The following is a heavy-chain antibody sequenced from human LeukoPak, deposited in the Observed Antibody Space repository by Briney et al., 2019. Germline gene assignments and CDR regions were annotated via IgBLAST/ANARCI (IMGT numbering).Heavy chain of an antibody. J-gene: IGHJ5*02. CDR1: GFTLSSHS. V-gene: IGHV3-48*04. CDR3: ARGKWELLS. CDR2: ISSSGSTI. Sequence: PGGSLRLSCATSGFTLSSHSMSWIRQAPGKGLEWVSYISSSGSTIYYADSVKGRFTISRDNAKNSLYLQMNSLRAEDTAVYYCARGKWELLSWGQGTLVTVSS. D-gene: IGHD1-26*01.